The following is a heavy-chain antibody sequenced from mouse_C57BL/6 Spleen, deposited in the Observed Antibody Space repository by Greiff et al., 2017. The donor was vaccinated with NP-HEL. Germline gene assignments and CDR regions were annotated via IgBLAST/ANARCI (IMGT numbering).Heavy chain of an antibody. D-gene: IGHD2-3*01. CDR1: GFTFSSYA. J-gene: IGHJ2*01. V-gene: IGHV5-4*01. Sequence: DVMLVESGGGLVKPGGSLKLSCAASGFTFSSYAMSWVCQTPEKRLEWVATISDGGSYTYYPDNVKGRFTISRDNAKNNLYLQMSHLKSEDTAMYYCARDHNYDGPCDYWGQGTTLTVSS. CDR2: ISDGGSYT. CDR3: ARDHNYDGPCDY.